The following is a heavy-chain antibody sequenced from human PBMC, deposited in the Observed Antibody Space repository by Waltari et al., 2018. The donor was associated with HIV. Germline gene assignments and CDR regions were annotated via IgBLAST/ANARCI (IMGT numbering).Heavy chain of an antibody. Sequence: QVQLQQWGAGLLKPSETLYLTCAVYGGSFSSYYWSWIRQSPGRGLEWIGEINHSGSTNYNPSLKSRVTISVDTSKNQFSLRLRSVTAADTAVYYCSRVNFYDRGLPYFQPRGQGTLVTVSS. CDR3: SRVNFYDRGLPYFQP. CDR2: INHSGST. CDR1: GGSFSSYY. J-gene: IGHJ1*01. D-gene: IGHD3-22*01. V-gene: IGHV4-34*01.